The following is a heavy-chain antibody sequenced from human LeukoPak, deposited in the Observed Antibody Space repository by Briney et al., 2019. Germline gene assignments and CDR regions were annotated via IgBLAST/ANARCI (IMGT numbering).Heavy chain of an antibody. V-gene: IGHV1-18*01. D-gene: IGHD3-22*01. Sequence: SVKVSCKATSRISSVLQAPGRGLEWMGWIGAYGGDTYYAQKFQGRITVTTDTSTSTVYMELTNLRSNDTGVDYGARDLWNFYDDSGYNMDFDSCGQGTLVTVSS. CDR2: IGAYGGDT. CDR1: TSR. CDR3: ARDLWNFYDDSGYNMDFDS. J-gene: IGHJ5*01.